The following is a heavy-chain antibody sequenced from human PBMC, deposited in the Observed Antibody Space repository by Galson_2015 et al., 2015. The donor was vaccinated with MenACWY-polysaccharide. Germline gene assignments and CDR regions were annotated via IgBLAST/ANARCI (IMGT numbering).Heavy chain of an antibody. D-gene: IGHD3-3*01. J-gene: IGHJ6*02. CDR2: IWYDGSNK. CDR3: ARGGQDDFCSGYYRRVTKVDYYYGMDA. Sequence: SLRLSCAASGFTFSSYGMHWVRQAPGKGLEWVAVIWYDGSNKYYADSVKGRFTISRDNSKNTLYLQMNSLRAEDTAVYYCARGGQDDFCSGYYRRVTKVDYYYGMDAWGQGTTVTVSS. V-gene: IGHV3-33*01. CDR1: GFTFSSYG.